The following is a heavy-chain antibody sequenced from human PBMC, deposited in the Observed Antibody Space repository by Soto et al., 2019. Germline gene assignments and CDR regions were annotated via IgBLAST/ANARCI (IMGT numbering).Heavy chain of an antibody. V-gene: IGHV3-30*18. CDR2: ISYDGSNK. D-gene: IGHD3-22*01. CDR1: GFTFSSYG. J-gene: IGHJ4*02. CDR3: AKSPYYDSSGFDY. Sequence: GGSLRLSCAASGFTFSSYGMHWVRQAPGKGLEWVAVISYDGSNKYYADSVKGRFTISRDNSKNTLYLQMNSLRAEDTAVYYCAKSPYYDSSGFDYWGQGTLVTVSS.